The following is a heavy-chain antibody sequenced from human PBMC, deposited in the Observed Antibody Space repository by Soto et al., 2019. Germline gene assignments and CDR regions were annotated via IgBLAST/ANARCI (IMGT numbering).Heavy chain of an antibody. CDR1: GFTFSSYW. J-gene: IGHJ3*02. CDR2: INSDGSST. D-gene: IGHD3-16*01. CDR3: ASVGIWGAGAFDI. V-gene: IGHV3-74*01. Sequence: EVQVVESGGGLVQPGGSLRLSCAASGFTFSSYWMYWVRQAPGKGLVWVSRINSDGSSTNYADSVKGRFTISRDNAKNPLYLQMNSVRAEDTAVDYCASVGIWGAGAFDIWGQGTMVTVSS.